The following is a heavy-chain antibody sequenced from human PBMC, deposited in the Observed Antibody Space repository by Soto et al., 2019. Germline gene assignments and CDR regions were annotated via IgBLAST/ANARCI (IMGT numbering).Heavy chain of an antibody. Sequence: SETLSLTCTVSGGSISSSSYYWGWIRQPPGKGLEWIGSIYYSGSTYYNPSLKSRVTISVDTSKNQFSLKLSSVTAADTAVYYCASPKTDSSWGSFAFDIWGQGTMVTVSS. D-gene: IGHD6-13*01. J-gene: IGHJ3*02. V-gene: IGHV4-39*01. CDR2: IYYSGST. CDR1: GGSISSSSYY. CDR3: ASPKTDSSWGSFAFDI.